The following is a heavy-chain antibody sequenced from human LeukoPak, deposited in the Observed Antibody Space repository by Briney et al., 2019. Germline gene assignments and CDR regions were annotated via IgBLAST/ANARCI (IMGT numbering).Heavy chain of an antibody. V-gene: IGHV4-34*01. CDR1: GGSFSGYY. CDR2: INHSGST. J-gene: IGHJ5*02. Sequence: KPSETLSLTCAVYGGSFSGYYWSWIRQPPGKGLEWIGEINHSGSTNYNPSLKSRVTISVDTSKNQFSLKLSSVTAADTAMYYCARGYGGPVRFDPWGQGTLVTVSS. CDR3: ARGYGGPVRFDP. D-gene: IGHD4-23*01.